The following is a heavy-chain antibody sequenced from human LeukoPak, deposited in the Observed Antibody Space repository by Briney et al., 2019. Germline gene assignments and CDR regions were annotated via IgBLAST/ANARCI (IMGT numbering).Heavy chain of an antibody. CDR1: GLTVSSNS. CDR3: ARDQSGPSAN. D-gene: IGHD3-3*01. V-gene: IGHV3-66*01. J-gene: IGHJ4*02. CDR2: IYSGGST. Sequence: GGSLRLSCVVSGLTVSSNSMSWVRQAPGKGLEWVSIIYSGGSTYYADSVKDRFTISRDNSKNTLYLQMNRLRAEDTAVYYCARDQSGPSANWGQGTLVTVSS.